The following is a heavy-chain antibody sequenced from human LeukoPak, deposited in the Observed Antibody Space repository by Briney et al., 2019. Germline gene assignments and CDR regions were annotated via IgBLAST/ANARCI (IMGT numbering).Heavy chain of an antibody. Sequence: PGGSLRLSCAASGFTFSDYGIHWVRQAPGQGLEWVALIWYDGSKKYYADSVKGRFTISRDNTKNTLYLQLNSLRADDTSVYYCARAHRSSSKFELWGQGTLVTVSS. CDR2: IWYDGSKK. J-gene: IGHJ4*02. V-gene: IGHV3-33*01. D-gene: IGHD6-6*01. CDR3: ARAHRSSSKFEL. CDR1: GFTFSDYG.